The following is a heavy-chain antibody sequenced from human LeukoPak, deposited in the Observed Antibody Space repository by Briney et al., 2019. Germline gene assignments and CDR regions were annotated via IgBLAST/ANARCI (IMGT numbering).Heavy chain of an antibody. Sequence: TSETLSLTCTVSGGSISSGGYYWSWIRQHPGKGLEWIVYVYYSGSTYYNPSLKSRVTISVDTSKNQFSLKLSSVTAADTAVYYCARDAQLSGSGSYGPFDYWGQGTLVTVSS. D-gene: IGHD3-10*01. V-gene: IGHV4-31*03. CDR2: VYYSGST. J-gene: IGHJ4*02. CDR1: GGSISSGGYY. CDR3: ARDAQLSGSGSYGPFDY.